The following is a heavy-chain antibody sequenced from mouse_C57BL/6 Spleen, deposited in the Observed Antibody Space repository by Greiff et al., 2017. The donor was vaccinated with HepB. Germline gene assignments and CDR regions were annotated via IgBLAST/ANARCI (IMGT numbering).Heavy chain of an antibody. CDR1: GFTFNTYA. CDR3: VRGGYYDPTGYFDV. V-gene: IGHV10-3*01. J-gene: IGHJ1*03. CDR2: IRSKSSNYAT. D-gene: IGHD2-4*01. Sequence: EVQRVESGGGLVQPKGSLKLSCAASGFTFNTYAMHWVRQAPGKGLEWVARIRSKSSNYATYYADSVKDRFTISSDESQSMIYLQMNNLKTEDTAMYYCVRGGYYDPTGYFDVWGTGTTVTVSS.